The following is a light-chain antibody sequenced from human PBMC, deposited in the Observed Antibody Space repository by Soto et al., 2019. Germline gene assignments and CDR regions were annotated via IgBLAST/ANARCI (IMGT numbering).Light chain of an antibody. V-gene: IGKV3-11*01. CDR1: QSVSSS. CDR3: QQRSNWPLT. J-gene: IGKJ4*01. CDR2: DAS. Sequence: EIVLTQSPATLSLSPGERATLSCRASQSVSSSLAWYQQKPGQAPRILIYDASNRATGIPARFSGSGSGTDFTLNISSLEPEDFAVYYCQQRSNWPLTFGGGTKVEIK.